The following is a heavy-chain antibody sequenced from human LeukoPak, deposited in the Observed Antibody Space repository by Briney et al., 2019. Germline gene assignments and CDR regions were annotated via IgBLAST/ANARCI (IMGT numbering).Heavy chain of an antibody. CDR3: ARDRGYGDYVGR. V-gene: IGHV4-59*12. CDR2: IYHSGST. J-gene: IGHJ4*02. D-gene: IGHD4-17*01. Sequence: PSETLSLTCTVSGGSISTYYWSWIRQPPGKGLEWIGYIYHSGSTYYNPSLKSRVTISVDRSKDQFPLKLSSVTAADTAVYYCARDRGYGDYVGRWGQGTLVTVSS. CDR1: GGSISTYY.